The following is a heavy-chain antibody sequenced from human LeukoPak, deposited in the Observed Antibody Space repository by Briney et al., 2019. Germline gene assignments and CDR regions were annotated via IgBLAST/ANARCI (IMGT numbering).Heavy chain of an antibody. CDR1: GYTFTNYG. J-gene: IGHJ6*03. V-gene: IGHV1-18*01. CDR2: MSALNGNT. CDR3: ARSGSSSSPPYYYYYYYMDV. Sequence: GVSVKVSCKASGYTFTNYGISWVRQAPGQGLEWMGWMSALNGNTNYQHKFQGRVTMTTDTSKNTAYMELRSLRSEDTAVYYCARSGSSSSPPYYYYYYYMDVWGKGTTVTVSS. D-gene: IGHD6-6*01.